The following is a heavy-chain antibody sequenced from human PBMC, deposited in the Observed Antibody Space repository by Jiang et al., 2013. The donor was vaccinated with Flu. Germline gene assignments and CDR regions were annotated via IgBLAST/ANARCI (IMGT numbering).Heavy chain of an antibody. CDR1: GFTFTSSA. D-gene: IGHD2-15*01. Sequence: SGAEVKKPGTSVKVSCKASGFTFTSSAVQWVRQAPGQGLEWMGWISAYNGNTNYAQKLQGRVTMTTDTSTSTAYMELRSLRSDDTAVYYCARYSRDYYYYGMDVWGQGTTVTVSS. J-gene: IGHJ6*02. CDR2: ISAYNGNT. CDR3: ARYSRDYYYYGMDV. V-gene: IGHV1-18*01.